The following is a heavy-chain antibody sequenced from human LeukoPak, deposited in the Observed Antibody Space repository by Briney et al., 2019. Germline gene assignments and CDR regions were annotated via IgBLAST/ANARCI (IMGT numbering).Heavy chain of an antibody. CDR3: ARDGTTNRYNWFDS. CDR1: GFSLSSFQ. V-gene: IGHV3-48*03. J-gene: IGHJ5*01. D-gene: IGHD2-8*01. Sequence: GGSLRLSCAASGFSLSSFQMNWVRQAPGRGLEWISYISDSGTTEYYADSVKGRFTISRDNAKNSLYLQMNSLTGEDTALYYCARDGTTNRYNWFDSWGQGTLVTVSS. CDR2: ISDSGTTE.